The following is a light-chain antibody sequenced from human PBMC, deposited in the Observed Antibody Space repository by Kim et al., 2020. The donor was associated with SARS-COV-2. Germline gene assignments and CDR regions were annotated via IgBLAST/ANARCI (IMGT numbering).Light chain of an antibody. J-gene: IGKJ2*01. CDR2: GTS. CDR1: QSVSSNS. V-gene: IGKV3-20*01. CDR3: QQYGGSYT. Sequence: PGERATLSCRASQSVSSNSLVWYQQKPDQAPRVVIFGTSIRAAGIPDRFSGSGSGTDFTLTISRLEAEDFAVYYCQQYGGSYTFGQGTKLEI.